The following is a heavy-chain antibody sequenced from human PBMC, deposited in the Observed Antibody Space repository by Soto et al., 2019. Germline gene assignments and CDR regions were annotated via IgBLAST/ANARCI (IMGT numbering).Heavy chain of an antibody. D-gene: IGHD1-26*01. CDR3: ARDDSGSYYFFAFDI. CDR1: GYTFTSYG. V-gene: IGHV1-18*01. J-gene: IGHJ3*02. CDR2: ISAYNGNT. Sequence: ASVKVSCKASGYTFTSYGISWVRQAPGQGLEWMGWISAYNGNTNYAQKLQGRVTMTTDTSTSTAYMELRSLRSDDPAVYYCARDDSGSYYFFAFDIWGQGTMVTVSS.